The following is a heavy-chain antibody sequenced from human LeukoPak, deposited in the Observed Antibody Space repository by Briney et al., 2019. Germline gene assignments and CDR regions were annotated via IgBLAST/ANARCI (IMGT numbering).Heavy chain of an antibody. J-gene: IGHJ6*02. Sequence: NPSETLSLTCSVSGGSISSYHWSWIRQPAGKGLEWIGRIYTSGSSNYNPSLKSRVTMSVDTSKNQLSLRLSTVTAADTAVYYCVRVPYDSSGYYYYYGMDVWGQGTTVTVSS. CDR1: GGSISSYH. V-gene: IGHV4-4*07. CDR2: IYTSGSS. CDR3: VRVPYDSSGYYYYYGMDV. D-gene: IGHD3-22*01.